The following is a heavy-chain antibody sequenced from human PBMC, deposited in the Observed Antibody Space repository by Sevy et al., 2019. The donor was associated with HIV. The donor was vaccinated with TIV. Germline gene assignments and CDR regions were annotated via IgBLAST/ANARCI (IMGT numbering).Heavy chain of an antibody. V-gene: IGHV3-74*01. CDR1: GFTFSAYW. CDR2: INGDGIIT. D-gene: IGHD3-16*01. CDR3: VRTVYYVKNDKTTTFYRNFDF. Sequence: GGSLRLSCAASGFTFSAYWMHWVRQAPGKGLVWISRINGDGIITSYADSVKGRFIFSRDNTRNTLYLQMNSLRAEDTALYYCVRTVYYVKNDKTTTFYRNFDFWGQGTLVTVSS. J-gene: IGHJ4*02.